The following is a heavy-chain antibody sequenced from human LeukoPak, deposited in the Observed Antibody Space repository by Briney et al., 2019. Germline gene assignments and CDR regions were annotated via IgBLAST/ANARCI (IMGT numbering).Heavy chain of an antibody. V-gene: IGHV4-39*02. CDR2: FFYSGST. Sequence: SSETLSLTCTVSAGSISSNYYWGWIRQPPGKGLEWIVSFFYSGSTYYNPSLKSRVTISVDPSKNQFSLRLSSVTAADTAVYYCARARGRYIDFLDYWGQGTLITVSS. CDR3: ARARGRYIDFLDY. CDR1: AGSISSNYY. J-gene: IGHJ4*02. D-gene: IGHD3-9*01.